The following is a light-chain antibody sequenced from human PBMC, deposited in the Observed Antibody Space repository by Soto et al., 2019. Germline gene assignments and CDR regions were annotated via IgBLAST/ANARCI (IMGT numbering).Light chain of an antibody. Sequence: QSVLTQPASVSGSPGQSITISCTGTNTDVGGYDRVSWYQHHPGKAPKMLIFEVFNRPSGISDRFSGSKSGDTASLTISGLQAEDEADYYCISYIPSTTTHWVFGGGTKVNVL. CDR3: ISYIPSTTTHWV. J-gene: IGLJ3*02. V-gene: IGLV2-14*01. CDR2: EVF. CDR1: NTDVGGYDR.